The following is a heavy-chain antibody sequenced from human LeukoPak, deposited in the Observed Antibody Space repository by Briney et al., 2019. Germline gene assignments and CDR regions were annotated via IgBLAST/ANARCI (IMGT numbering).Heavy chain of an antibody. J-gene: IGHJ6*03. D-gene: IGHD6-6*01. CDR1: GGTFSSYA. CDR2: IIPIFGTA. V-gene: IGHV1-69*05. Sequence: ASVKVSCKASGGTFSSYAISWVRQAPGQGLEWMGGIIPIFGTANYAQKFQGRVTITTDESTSTAYMELSSLRSEDTAVYYCARGMVEYSSSPLRGYYYYMDVWGKGTTVTVSS. CDR3: ARGMVEYSSSPLRGYYYYMDV.